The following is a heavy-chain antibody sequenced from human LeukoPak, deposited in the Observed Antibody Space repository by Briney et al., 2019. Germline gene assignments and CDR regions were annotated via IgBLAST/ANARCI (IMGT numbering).Heavy chain of an antibody. CDR2: LSYDGNNK. D-gene: IGHD3-16*01. V-gene: IGHV3-30-3*01. Sequence: PGRSLRLSCAASGFSFSTYAMHWVRQAPGKGLEWVAVLSYDGNNKYYADSVKGRFTISRDNSKNTLYLQMNSLRSEDTAVYYCAAGGGHRYYYYYMDVWGKGTTVTVSS. CDR1: GFSFSTYA. J-gene: IGHJ6*03. CDR3: AAGGGHRYYYYYMDV.